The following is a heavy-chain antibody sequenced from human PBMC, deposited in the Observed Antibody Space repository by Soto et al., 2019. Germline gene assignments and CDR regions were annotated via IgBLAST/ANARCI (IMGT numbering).Heavy chain of an antibody. Sequence: SETLSLTCTVSGGSISSGDYYWSWIRQPPGKGLEWIGYIYYSGSTYYNPSLRSRLTISVDTSKNQFSLKLSSVTAADTAVYCCARLGPTTVKNSYFTGNYNGMDVWGQGTTVTVSS. J-gene: IGHJ6*02. CDR2: IYYSGST. D-gene: IGHD4-4*01. V-gene: IGHV4-30-4*01. CDR3: ARLGPTTVKNSYFTGNYNGMDV. CDR1: GGSISSGDYY.